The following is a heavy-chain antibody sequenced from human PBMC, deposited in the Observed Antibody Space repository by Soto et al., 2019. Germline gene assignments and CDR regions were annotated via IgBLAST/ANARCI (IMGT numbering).Heavy chain of an antibody. J-gene: IGHJ6*02. CDR1: GYSFTSYW. D-gene: IGHD3-10*01. CDR3: ARPRYYYGSGSYYYGMDV. Sequence: GECLKISCXGSGYSFTSYWISWVRQMPGKGLEWMGRIDPSDSYTNYSPSFQGHVTISADKSISTAYLQWSSLKASDTAMYYCARPRYYYGSGSYYYGMDVWGQGTTVTVS. V-gene: IGHV5-10-1*01. CDR2: IDPSDSYT.